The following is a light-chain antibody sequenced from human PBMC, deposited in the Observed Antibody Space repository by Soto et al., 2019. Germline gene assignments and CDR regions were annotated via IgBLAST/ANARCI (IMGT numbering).Light chain of an antibody. CDR3: QQCGTSPMYT. Sequence: EMVLTQSPGTLSLSPGERATLSCRASQSIGNDCLAWYQQKPGQAPRLLIDSTSSRITGVPDRFSGSGSGTDFTLTIGRLEPEDFAVYYCQQCGTSPMYTFGQGTKLEI. CDR1: QSIGNDC. J-gene: IGKJ2*01. CDR2: STS. V-gene: IGKV3-20*01.